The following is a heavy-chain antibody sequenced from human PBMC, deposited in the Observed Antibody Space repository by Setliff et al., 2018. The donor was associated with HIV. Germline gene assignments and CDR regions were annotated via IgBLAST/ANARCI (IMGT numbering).Heavy chain of an antibody. CDR2: IYTSGST. V-gene: IGHV4-61*09. CDR3: ARGRQLYYYYMDV. D-gene: IGHD6-13*01. J-gene: IGHJ6*03. Sequence: NPSETLSLTCTVSGGSISSGSYYWSWIRQPAGKGLEWIGHIYTSGSTNYNPSLKSRVTISVDTSKNQFSLKLSSVTAADTAVYYCARGRQLYYYYMDVWGKGTTVTVSS. CDR1: GGSISSGSYY.